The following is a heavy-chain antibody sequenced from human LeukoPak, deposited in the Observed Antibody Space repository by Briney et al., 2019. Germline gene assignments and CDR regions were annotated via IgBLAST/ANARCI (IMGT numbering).Heavy chain of an antibody. V-gene: IGHV3-66*01. Sequence: GRSLRLSCAASGFTVSSNYMSWVRQAPGKGLEWVSLTNSGGSTYYADSVKGRFTISRDNSKNTLYLQMNGLRAEDTAVYYCARDSIHHCGGGTCSDYWGQGTLVTVSS. J-gene: IGHJ4*02. CDR1: GFTVSSNY. D-gene: IGHD2-15*01. CDR3: ARDSIHHCGGGTCSDY. CDR2: TNSGGST.